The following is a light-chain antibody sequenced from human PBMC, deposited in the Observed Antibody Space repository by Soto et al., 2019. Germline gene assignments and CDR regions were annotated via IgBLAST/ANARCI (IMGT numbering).Light chain of an antibody. CDR1: SSNIGSNYD. Sequence: QSVLTQPPSVSGAPGQRVTISCTGSSSNIGSNYDVQWYQQLPGTAPKLLIHGNTDRPSGVPDRFSGSKSATSASLAITGLQADDEADYSCQSYDDSLSVHYVFGTGTKLTFL. J-gene: IGLJ1*01. CDR2: GNT. CDR3: QSYDDSLSVHYV. V-gene: IGLV1-40*01.